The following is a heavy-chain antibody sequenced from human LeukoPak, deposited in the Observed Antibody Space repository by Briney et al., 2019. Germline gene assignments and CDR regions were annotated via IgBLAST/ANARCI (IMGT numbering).Heavy chain of an antibody. D-gene: IGHD1-26*01. CDR1: GFTFHAFE. J-gene: IGHJ6*02. Sequence: EGSPILSCAASGFTFHAFEMVRVRQDPGKGLEWVSLIKSAGGRTDYAESVRGRFTISRDNGTNSLYLKMNSLRSEDTALYYCATWAFYHGLDVWGQGTTVTVSS. CDR3: ATWAFYHGLDV. V-gene: IGHV3-43*02. CDR2: IKSAGGRT.